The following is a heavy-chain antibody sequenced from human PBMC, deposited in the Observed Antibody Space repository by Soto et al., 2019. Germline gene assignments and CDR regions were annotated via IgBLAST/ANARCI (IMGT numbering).Heavy chain of an antibody. CDR2: FDPEDGET. CDR3: AMNPLYYYGSGSQEQYFDY. J-gene: IGHJ4*02. CDR1: GYTLTELS. V-gene: IGHV1-24*01. Sequence: GASVNVSCKVSGYTLTELSMHWVRQAPGKGLEWMGGFDPEDGETIYAQKFQGRVTMTEDTSTDTAYMELSSLRSEDTAVYYCAMNPLYYYGSGSQEQYFDYWGKETLVTVSS. D-gene: IGHD3-10*01.